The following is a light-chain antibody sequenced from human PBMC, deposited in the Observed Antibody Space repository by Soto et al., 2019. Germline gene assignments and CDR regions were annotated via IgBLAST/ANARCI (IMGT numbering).Light chain of an antibody. CDR1: QGVSRY. J-gene: IGKJ4*01. V-gene: IGKV3-11*01. CDR3: QQRSNWLT. CDR2: DAS. Sequence: EIMLTQSPATLSLSPGERATLSCRPSQGVSRYFAYYQHKRGQAPRPLISDASNRATGIPARFSGTGSGTDFTLTINSLEPEDFAVYWCQQRSNWLTFGGRTKVEIK.